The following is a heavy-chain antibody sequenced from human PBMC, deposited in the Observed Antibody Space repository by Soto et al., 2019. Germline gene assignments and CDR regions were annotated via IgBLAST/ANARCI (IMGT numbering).Heavy chain of an antibody. CDR2: ISYDGSNK. CDR3: ARVGAATIIDYYYYGMDV. Sequence: GGSLRLSCAASEFTFSSYAMHWVRQAPGKGLEWVAVISYDGSNKYYADSVKGRFTISRDNSKNTLYLQMNSLRAEDTAVYYCARVGAATIIDYYYYGMDVWGQGTTVTVSS. V-gene: IGHV3-30-3*01. D-gene: IGHD5-12*01. J-gene: IGHJ6*02. CDR1: EFTFSSYA.